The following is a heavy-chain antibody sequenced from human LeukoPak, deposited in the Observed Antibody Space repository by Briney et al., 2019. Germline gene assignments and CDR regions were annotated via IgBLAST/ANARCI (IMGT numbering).Heavy chain of an antibody. CDR1: GGSISSYY. CDR2: IYSIGSP. V-gene: IGHV4-59*01. CDR3: ARDRHDSSSYYYDS. J-gene: IGHJ5*01. D-gene: IGHD3-22*01. Sequence: SETLSLTCTVSGGSISSYYWSWLRQPPGKGLEWIGYIYSIGSPNYNSSLKSRVTMPVDTSKNQFSLKLSSVTAADTAVYYCARDRHDSSSYYYDSWGPGTLVTVSS.